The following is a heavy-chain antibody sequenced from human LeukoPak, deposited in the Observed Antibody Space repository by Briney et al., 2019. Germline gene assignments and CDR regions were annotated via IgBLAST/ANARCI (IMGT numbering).Heavy chain of an antibody. J-gene: IGHJ4*02. CDR1: GYSFISYD. V-gene: IGHV1-18*01. CDR3: ARGPGSPYFDY. D-gene: IGHD3-10*01. Sequence: ASVKVSCKASGYSFISYDITWVRQAPGQGLEWMGRISTYNGNTDYAQILQGRVTMTTDTSTTTAYMELRSLRSDDTAVYYCARGPGSPYFDYWGQGTLVTVSS. CDR2: ISTYNGNT.